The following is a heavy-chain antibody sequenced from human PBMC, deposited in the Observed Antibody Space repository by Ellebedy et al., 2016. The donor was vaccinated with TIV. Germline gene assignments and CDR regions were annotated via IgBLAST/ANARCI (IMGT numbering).Heavy chain of an antibody. J-gene: IGHJ3*02. CDR3: ARVWAETDAFDI. D-gene: IGHD3-16*01. Sequence: ASVKVSCXASGYTFTSYGISWVRQAPGQGLEWMGWISAYNGNTNYAQKLQGRVTMTTDTSTSTAYMELRSLRSDDTAVYYCARVWAETDAFDIWGQGTMVTVSS. CDR2: ISAYNGNT. V-gene: IGHV1-18*01. CDR1: GYTFTSYG.